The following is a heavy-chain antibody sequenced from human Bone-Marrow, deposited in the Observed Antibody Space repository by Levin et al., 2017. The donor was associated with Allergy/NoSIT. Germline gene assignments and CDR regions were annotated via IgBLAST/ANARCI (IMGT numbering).Heavy chain of an antibody. Sequence: PSETLSLTCTVSGGSISSYYWNWIRQPPGKGLEWIGYIYSGSTNYNPSLKSRVTISVFTSKNQFSLKLQSVTAADTALYYCARDLTGPWSAFGLWCEGTMVGVSS. CDR1: GGSISSYY. CDR2: IYSGST. J-gene: IGHJ3*01. V-gene: IGHV4-59*01. CDR3: ARDLTGPWSAFGL. D-gene: IGHD1-14*01.